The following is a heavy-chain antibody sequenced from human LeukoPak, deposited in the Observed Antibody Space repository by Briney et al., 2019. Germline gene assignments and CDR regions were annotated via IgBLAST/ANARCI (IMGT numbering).Heavy chain of an antibody. CDR1: EFSISGRD. CDR2: ISNSGDVI. J-gene: IGHJ4*02. V-gene: IGHV3-48*03. CDR3: AGGPQYTGSFPF. D-gene: IGHD1-26*01. Sequence: GGSLRLSCTVSEFSISGRDMTWGRQAPGKGLEWLSYISNSGDVIKYADSVKGRFTISRDSAENALYLQMNNLGVDDTAIYFCAGGPQYTGSFPFWGQGTLVAVSS.